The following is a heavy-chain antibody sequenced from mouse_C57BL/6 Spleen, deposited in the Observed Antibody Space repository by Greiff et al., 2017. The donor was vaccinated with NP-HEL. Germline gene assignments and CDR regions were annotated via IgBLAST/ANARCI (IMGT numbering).Heavy chain of an antibody. CDR1: GFTFSDYG. V-gene: IGHV5-17*01. Sequence: EVHLVESGGGLVKPGGSLKLSCAASGFTFSDYGMHWVRQAPEKGLEWVAYISSGSSTIYYADTVKGRFTISRDNAKNTLFLQMTSLRSEDTAMYYCARLGGYSYYYAMDYWGQGTSVTVSS. D-gene: IGHD2-3*01. CDR3: ARLGGYSYYYAMDY. J-gene: IGHJ4*01. CDR2: ISSGSSTI.